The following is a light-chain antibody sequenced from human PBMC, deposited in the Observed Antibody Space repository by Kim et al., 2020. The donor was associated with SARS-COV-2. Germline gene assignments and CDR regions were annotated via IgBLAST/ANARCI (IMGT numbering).Light chain of an antibody. CDR3: QQYYNWPPVT. CDR2: GAS. V-gene: IGKV3-15*01. CDR1: QSSSNK. Sequence: APGDRVTLSCRASQSSSNKLAWYQQKPGQAPRLLIYGASTRATGIPARFSGSGSGTEFTLDISSLQSEDFAVYYCQQYYNWPPVTFGGGTKVDIK. J-gene: IGKJ4*01.